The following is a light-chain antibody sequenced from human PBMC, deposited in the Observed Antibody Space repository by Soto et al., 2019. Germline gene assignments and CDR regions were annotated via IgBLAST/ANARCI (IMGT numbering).Light chain of an antibody. V-gene: IGKV3-20*01. CDR3: QQYGALPPT. J-gene: IGKJ4*01. CDR1: QTVSNTY. CDR2: GAS. Sequence: EIVLTQFPGALSLSPGERVTLSCRASQTVSNTYLAWYQQKSGQAPKFLIYGASNRATGIPDRFSGSGSGTDFTLTISRLEPEDLAVYYWQQYGALPPTFGGGTKVEIK.